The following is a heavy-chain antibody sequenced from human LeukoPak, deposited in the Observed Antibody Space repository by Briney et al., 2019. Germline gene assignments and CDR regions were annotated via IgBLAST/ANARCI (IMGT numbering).Heavy chain of an antibody. D-gene: IGHD3-10*01. Sequence: GGSLRLSCAASGFSLSNYWMSWVRQAPGKGLEWVANINQDGSDKYYVDSVMVRFTISKDNAKNSVYLQMNRLRPEDTAIYYCAWYGVTHGLDVWGQGTTVTVSS. CDR3: AWYGVTHGLDV. J-gene: IGHJ6*02. V-gene: IGHV3-7*01. CDR2: INQDGSDK. CDR1: GFSLSNYW.